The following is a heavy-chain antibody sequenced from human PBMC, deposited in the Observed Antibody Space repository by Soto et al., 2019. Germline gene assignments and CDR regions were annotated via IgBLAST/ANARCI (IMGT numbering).Heavy chain of an antibody. Sequence: QVQLVESGGGVVQPGRSLRLSCAASGFTFSSYGMHWVRQAPGKGLERVAVISCDGSNKYYADSVKGRFTISRDNSKNTLYLQMNSLRAEDTAVYYCAKVAAAGTFRVFYYYGMDVWGQGTTVTVSS. CDR2: ISCDGSNK. D-gene: IGHD6-13*01. J-gene: IGHJ6*02. CDR3: AKVAAAGTFRVFYYYGMDV. CDR1: GFTFSSYG. V-gene: IGHV3-30*18.